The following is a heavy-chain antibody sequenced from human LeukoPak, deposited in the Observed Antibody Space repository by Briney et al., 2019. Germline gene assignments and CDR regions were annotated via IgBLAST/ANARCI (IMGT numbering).Heavy chain of an antibody. CDR3: ARSTLGYCSGGSCYYAFDI. Sequence: ASVKVSCKASGGTFSSYAISWVRQAPGQGLEWMGGIIPIFSTANYAQKFQGRVTITADESTSTAYMELSSLRSEDTAVYYCARSTLGYCSGGSCYYAFDIWGQGTMVTVSS. CDR1: GGTFSSYA. D-gene: IGHD2-15*01. V-gene: IGHV1-69*13. J-gene: IGHJ3*02. CDR2: IIPIFSTA.